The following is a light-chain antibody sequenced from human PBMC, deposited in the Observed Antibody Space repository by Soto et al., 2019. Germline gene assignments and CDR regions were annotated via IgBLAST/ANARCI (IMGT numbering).Light chain of an antibody. V-gene: IGKV1-12*01. CDR3: QQANSVPVT. CDR2: GAS. J-gene: IGKJ5*01. Sequence: DIQMTQSPSFVSASLGDSVTITCRASQDISSWVAWYQQRPGRAPTLLIYGASTLQSGVPSRFSGSGFGTEFTLTISNLLPEDVCTYYCQQANSVPVTFGQGTRLDIK. CDR1: QDISSW.